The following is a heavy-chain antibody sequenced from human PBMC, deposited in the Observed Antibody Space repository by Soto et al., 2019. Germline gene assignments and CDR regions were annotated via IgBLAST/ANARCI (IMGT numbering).Heavy chain of an antibody. Sequence: EVQLVESGGGVVWPGGSLRLSCAASGFTFDDYGMSWVRQVPGKGLEWVSGINSNGDKTGYADSVKGRFTISRDNAKNSLYLQMNSVRVEDTALYHCAREYGSGSSPPWFDPWGQGTLVTGSS. CDR1: GFTFDDYG. D-gene: IGHD3-10*01. V-gene: IGHV3-20*01. J-gene: IGHJ5*02. CDR2: INSNGDKT. CDR3: AREYGSGSSPPWFDP.